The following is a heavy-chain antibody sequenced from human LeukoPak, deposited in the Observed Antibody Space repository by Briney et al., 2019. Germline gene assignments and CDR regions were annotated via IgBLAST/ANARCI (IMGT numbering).Heavy chain of an antibody. Sequence: SQTLSLTCAVYGGSFSAYYWSWIRQPPGKGLEWIGEINHSGSTNYNPSLKSRVTISVDTSKNQFSLRLSSVTAADTAVYFCARVPPPLPPTRVINCFDPWGRGPLVAFSS. V-gene: IGHV4-34*01. CDR3: ARVPPPLPPTRVINCFDP. J-gene: IGHJ5*02. CDR1: GGSFSAYY. CDR2: INHSGST. D-gene: IGHD2/OR15-2a*01.